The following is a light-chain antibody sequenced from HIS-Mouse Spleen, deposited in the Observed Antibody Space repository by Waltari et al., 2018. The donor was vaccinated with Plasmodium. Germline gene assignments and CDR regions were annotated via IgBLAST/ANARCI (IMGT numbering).Light chain of an antibody. CDR2: EDS. V-gene: IGLV3-10*01. Sequence: SYELTQPPSVSVSPGQTARITCSGDALPKKYAYWYQQKSGQAPVLVIYEDSKRPAGNPGRLYGASSGTMATLTISGAQVEDEAYYYCYSTDSSGNHRVFGGGTKLTVL. J-gene: IGLJ3*02. CDR1: ALPKKY. CDR3: YSTDSSGNHRV.